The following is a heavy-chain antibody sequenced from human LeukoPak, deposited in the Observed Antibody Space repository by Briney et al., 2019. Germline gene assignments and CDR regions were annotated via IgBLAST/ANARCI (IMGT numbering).Heavy chain of an antibody. J-gene: IGHJ4*02. Sequence: PGGSLRLSCAASGFTFSSYAMSWVRQAPGKGLEWVSAISGSGGSTYYADSVKGRFTISRDNSKNTLYLQMNSLRAEDTAVYYCAKGSARYSGSTHLDYWGQGTLVTVSS. V-gene: IGHV3-23*01. CDR3: AKGSARYSGSTHLDY. CDR1: GFTFSSYA. CDR2: ISGSGGST. D-gene: IGHD6-6*01.